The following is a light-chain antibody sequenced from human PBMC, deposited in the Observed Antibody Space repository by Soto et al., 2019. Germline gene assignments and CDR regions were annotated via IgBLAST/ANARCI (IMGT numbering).Light chain of an antibody. CDR3: MQNHNYPRT. Sequence: AIQMTQSPDSLCASVGERVRMICIESQDISDDVGWYQQTAGKAPKLLISGASRLQSGVPSRFSGRGSGAAFTLTITSLRTEDSATYYCMQNHNYPRTFGKGTKVDIK. CDR2: GAS. V-gene: IGKV1-6*01. CDR1: QDISDD. J-gene: IGKJ1*01.